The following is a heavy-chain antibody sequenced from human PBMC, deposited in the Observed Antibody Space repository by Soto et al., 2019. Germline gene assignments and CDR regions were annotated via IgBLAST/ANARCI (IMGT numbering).Heavy chain of an antibody. CDR3: ARGRVATLGC. CDR2: INHSRST. J-gene: IGHJ4*02. V-gene: IGHV4-34*01. Sequence: SETLSLTCAVYGGSFSGYYWSWIRQPPGKGLEWIGEINHSRSTNYNPSLKSRVTISVDTSKNQFSLKLSSVTAADTAVYYCARGRVATLGCWGQGTLVNVSS. D-gene: IGHD5-12*01. CDR1: GGSFSGYY.